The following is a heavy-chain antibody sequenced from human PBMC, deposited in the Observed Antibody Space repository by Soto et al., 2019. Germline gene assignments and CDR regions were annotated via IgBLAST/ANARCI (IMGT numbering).Heavy chain of an antibody. CDR3: ARDSYDDYIWGSYRYTGALYFDY. CDR2: ISSSSSYI. Sequence: GGSLRLSCAASGFTFSSYIMNWVRQAPGKGLEWVSSISSSSSYIYYADSVKGRFTISRDNAKNSLYLQMNSLRAEDTAVYYCARDSYDDYIWGSYRYTGALYFDYWGQGTLVTVSS. J-gene: IGHJ4*02. CDR1: GFTFSSYI. D-gene: IGHD3-16*02. V-gene: IGHV3-21*01.